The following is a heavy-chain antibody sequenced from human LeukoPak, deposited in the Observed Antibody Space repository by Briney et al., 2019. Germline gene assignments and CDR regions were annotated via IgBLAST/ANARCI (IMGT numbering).Heavy chain of an antibody. CDR3: ARESMATALSFDY. CDR2: ISSSGSTI. J-gene: IGHJ4*02. Sequence: PGGSLRLSCTDTGFTFSNYAIHWGRQAPGKGLEWVSYISSSGSTIYYADSVKGRFTISRDNAKNSLYLQMNSLRAEDTAVYYCARESMATALSFDYWGQGTLGTVSS. V-gene: IGHV3-48*03. CDR1: GFTFSNYA. D-gene: IGHD5-24*01.